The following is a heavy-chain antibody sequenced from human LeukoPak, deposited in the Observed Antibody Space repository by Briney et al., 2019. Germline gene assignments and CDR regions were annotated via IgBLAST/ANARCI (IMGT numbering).Heavy chain of an antibody. CDR3: ATRPRELLSGIP. CDR1: GFTFSNYA. J-gene: IGHJ3*01. CDR2: ISVSGDIT. V-gene: IGHV3-23*01. Sequence: GGSLRLSCAVSGFTFSNYAMTWVRQAPGKGLEWVSGISVSGDITYYADSVKGRFTISRDNSKKTLYLQMSSLRAEDTAVYCCATRPRELLSGIPWGQGTMVTVSS. D-gene: IGHD1-26*01.